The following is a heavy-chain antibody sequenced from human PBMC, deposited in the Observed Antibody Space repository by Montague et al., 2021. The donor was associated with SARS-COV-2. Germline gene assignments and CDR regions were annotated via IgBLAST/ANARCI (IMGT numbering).Heavy chain of an antibody. V-gene: IGHV4-39*01. CDR2: IYYSGST. D-gene: IGHD3-3*01. J-gene: IGHJ3*02. CDR3: ARHGLAGITIFGVVTPRGGFDI. CDR1: GGSVSSGSYY. Sequence: SETLSLTCTVSGGSVSSGSYYWSWIRQPPGKGLEWIGSIYYSGSTYYNPSLKSRVTISVDTSKNQFSLKLSSVTAADTAVYYCARHGLAGITIFGVVTPRGGFDIWGQGTMVTVSS.